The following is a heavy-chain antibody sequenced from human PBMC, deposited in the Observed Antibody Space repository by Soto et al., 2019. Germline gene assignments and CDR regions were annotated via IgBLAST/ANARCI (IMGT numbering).Heavy chain of an antibody. J-gene: IGHJ6*02. D-gene: IGHD6-19*01. CDR3: AFLGWYYYYYGMDV. V-gene: IGHV3-23*01. CDR2: ISGSGGST. CDR1: GFTFSSYA. Sequence: GGSLRLSCAASGFTFSSYAMSWVRQAPGKGLEWVSAISGSGGSTYYADSVKGRFTISRDNSKNTLYLQMNSLRAEDTAVYYCAFLGWYYYYYGMDVWGQGTTVTVSS.